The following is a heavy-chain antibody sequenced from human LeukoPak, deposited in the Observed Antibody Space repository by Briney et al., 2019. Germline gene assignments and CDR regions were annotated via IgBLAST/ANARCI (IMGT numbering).Heavy chain of an antibody. D-gene: IGHD6-6*01. CDR2: IIPILGIA. CDR1: GGTFSSYA. CDR3: ARDEQLVTPLGAPHVY. J-gene: IGHJ4*02. V-gene: IGHV1-69*04. Sequence: SVNDSCKASGGTFSSYAINWVRRAPGQGLEWMGRIIPILGIANYAQKFQGRVTITADKSTSTAYMELSSLRSEDTAVYYCARDEQLVTPLGAPHVYWGQGSQLSVSS.